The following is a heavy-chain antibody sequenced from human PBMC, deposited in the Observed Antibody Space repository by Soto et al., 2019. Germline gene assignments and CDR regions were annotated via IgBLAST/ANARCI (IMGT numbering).Heavy chain of an antibody. CDR3: ARDRVGLRMTTPPSDAFQI. Sequence: QVQLVQSGAEVKNPGASVKVSCKASGYTFINYAISWVRQAPGQGLEWMGWISAYNGNTVYAQKFRGRFTMTTDTSTSTAYLELRSLTSDDAAVYYCARDRVGLRMTTPPSDAFQIWGQGTVVTVSS. CDR1: GYTFINYA. CDR2: ISAYNGNT. D-gene: IGHD4-17*01. J-gene: IGHJ3*02. V-gene: IGHV1-18*01.